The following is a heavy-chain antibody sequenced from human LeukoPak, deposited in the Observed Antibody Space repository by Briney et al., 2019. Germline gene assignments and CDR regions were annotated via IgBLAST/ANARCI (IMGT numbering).Heavy chain of an antibody. V-gene: IGHV4-59*08. CDR3: ARHPFATPFDY. CDR2: IFYTGDT. Sequence: PPETLSLTCSVSGGSITASYWSWIRQPPGKGLEWIGYIFYTGDTNSNPSLKSRVTVSLDTSKNQFSLRLTSVTAADTAVYYCARHPFATPFDYWGLGILVTVSS. J-gene: IGHJ4*02. CDR1: GGSITASY. D-gene: IGHD2-15*01.